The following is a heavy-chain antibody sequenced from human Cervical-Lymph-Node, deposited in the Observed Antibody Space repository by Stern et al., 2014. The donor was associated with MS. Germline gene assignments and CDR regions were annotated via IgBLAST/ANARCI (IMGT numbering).Heavy chain of an antibody. CDR2: MNPNSGDT. V-gene: IGHV1-8*01. J-gene: IGHJ6*02. Sequence: VQLVESGAEVKKPGASVKVSCKASGYTFTSYDINWVRQATGQGLEWMGWMNPNSGDTGYPQKFQGRVTMTRNTSISTAYMELSSLRSEDTAVYYCASSTSSAHYYYHAMDVWGQGTTVTVSS. D-gene: IGHD6-19*01. CDR3: ASSTSSAHYYYHAMDV. CDR1: GYTFTSYD.